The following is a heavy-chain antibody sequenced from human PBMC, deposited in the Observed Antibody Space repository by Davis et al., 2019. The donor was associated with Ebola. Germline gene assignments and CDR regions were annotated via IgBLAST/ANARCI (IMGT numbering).Heavy chain of an antibody. V-gene: IGHV3-23*01. Sequence: GGSLRLSCAASAFTFSSYAMSWVRQAPGKGLEWVSAISGSGGGTYYADSVKGRFTISRDNSKNTLDLQMNSLRAEDTAVYYCARSIRGYYYYYMDVWGKGTTVTVSS. J-gene: IGHJ6*03. CDR3: ARSIRGYYYYYMDV. D-gene: IGHD6-6*01. CDR2: ISGSGGGT. CDR1: AFTFSSYA.